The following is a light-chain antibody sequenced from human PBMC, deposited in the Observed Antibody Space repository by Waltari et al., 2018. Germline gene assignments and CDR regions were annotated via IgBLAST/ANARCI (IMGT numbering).Light chain of an antibody. J-gene: IGKJ5*01. V-gene: IGKV3-11*01. CDR2: DAS. Sequence: EIVLTQSPATLSLSPGERATPPCRASQSVSSNVAWYQQKPGQAPRLLIYDASNRATGIPARFSGSGSGTDFTLTISSLEPEDFAVYYCQQRSNWPPITFGQGTRLEIK. CDR1: QSVSSN. CDR3: QQRSNWPPIT.